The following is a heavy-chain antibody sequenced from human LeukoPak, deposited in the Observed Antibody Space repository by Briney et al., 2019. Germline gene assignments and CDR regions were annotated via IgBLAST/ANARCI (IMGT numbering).Heavy chain of an antibody. Sequence: SVTVSCKASGYTFTGYYMHWVRQAPGQGLEWMGWINPYSGGTNYAQKFQGRVTMPRDTSSSTAYMELSRLRSDDTAVYYCARGPDLGAFDIWGQGTMVTVSS. CDR3: ARGPDLGAFDI. V-gene: IGHV1-2*02. J-gene: IGHJ3*02. CDR1: GYTFTGYY. CDR2: INPYSGGT.